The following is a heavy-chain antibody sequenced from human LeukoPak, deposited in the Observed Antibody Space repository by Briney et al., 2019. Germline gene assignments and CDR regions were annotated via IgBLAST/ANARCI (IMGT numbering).Heavy chain of an antibody. D-gene: IGHD4-17*01. CDR3: ARAPGYGDYVDAFDI. CDR2: MSSRSGII. Sequence: PGGSLRLSCVASGFNFSDYYMNWIRQSPGKGLEWISYMSSRSGIIYYADSVKGRFTISRDNAKNSLYLQMNSLRAEDTAVYYCARAPGYGDYVDAFDIWGQGTMVTVSS. J-gene: IGHJ3*02. V-gene: IGHV3-48*01. CDR1: GFNFSDYY.